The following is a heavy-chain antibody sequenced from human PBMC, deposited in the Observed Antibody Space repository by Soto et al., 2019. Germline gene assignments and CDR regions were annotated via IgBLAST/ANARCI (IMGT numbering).Heavy chain of an antibody. CDR2: IYDSGST. CDR3: ARASPVVTDV. CDR1: GGSISSGDYY. V-gene: IGHV4-30-4*01. Sequence: QVQLQESGPGLVKPSQTLSLTCNVSGGSISSGDYYWSWIRQTPGKGLEWIGYIYDSGSTYYNPYLKSRVTISVDTSTNQFSLKLSSVTAADTAVYYCARASPVVTDVWGQGTTVTVAS. D-gene: IGHD5-18*01. J-gene: IGHJ6*02.